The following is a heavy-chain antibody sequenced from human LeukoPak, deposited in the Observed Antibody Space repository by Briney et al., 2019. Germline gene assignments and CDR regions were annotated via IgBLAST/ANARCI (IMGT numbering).Heavy chain of an antibody. D-gene: IGHD3-22*01. CDR3: AKDRSYYDSGGYRNFDY. CDR2: IRYDGSKK. V-gene: IGHV3-30*02. CDR1: GLTFSTCG. J-gene: IGHJ4*02. Sequence: GGSLRLSCAASGLTFSTCGMHWVRQAPGKGLEWVAFIRYDGSKKYYADSVKGRFIISRDNSENTLSLQMNSPRAEDTAVYYCAKDRSYYDSGGYRNFDYWGQGTLVTVSS.